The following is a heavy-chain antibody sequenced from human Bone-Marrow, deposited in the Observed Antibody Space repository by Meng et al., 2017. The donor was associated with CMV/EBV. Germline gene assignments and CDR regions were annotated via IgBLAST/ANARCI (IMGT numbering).Heavy chain of an antibody. CDR3: ARDWECLARSDVFDI. V-gene: IGHV1-18*01. CDR2: VGGCDGDT. CDR1: GYTFSNYG. D-gene: IGHD1-26*01. J-gene: IGHJ3*02. Sequence: ASVKVSCKASGYTFSNYGISWVRQAPGQGLEWMGWVGGCDGDTNYALELRGRVTMTTDTSTNTVYMELRSLTSDDTAVYYCARDWECLARSDVFDIWGQGTMVTV.